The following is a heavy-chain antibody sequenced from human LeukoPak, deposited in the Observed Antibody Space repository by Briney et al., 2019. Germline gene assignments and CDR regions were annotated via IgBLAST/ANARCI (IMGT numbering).Heavy chain of an antibody. CDR3: ARESDSSGWYDY. CDR1: GFNFDDYA. CDR2: INGDGGST. D-gene: IGHD6-19*01. J-gene: IGHJ4*02. Sequence: PGGSLRPSCAAPGFNFDDYALHWVRPAPGKGLEWVSLINGDGGSTFYADSVKGRFTISRDNSKNSLYLQMSSLRSEDTALYYCARESDSSGWYDYWGQGTLVTVSS. V-gene: IGHV3-43*02.